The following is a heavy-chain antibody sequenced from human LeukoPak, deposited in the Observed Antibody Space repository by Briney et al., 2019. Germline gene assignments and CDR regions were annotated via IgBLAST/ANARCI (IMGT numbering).Heavy chain of an antibody. CDR2: IYYSGST. Sequence: SETLSLTCTVSGRSISSYYWSWIRQPPGKGLEWIGYIYYSGSTNYNPSLKSRVTISVDTSKNQFSLKLSSVTAADTAVYYCAREITSSGWYYFDYWGQGTLVTVSS. J-gene: IGHJ4*02. CDR1: GRSISSYY. CDR3: AREITSSGWYYFDY. V-gene: IGHV4-59*01. D-gene: IGHD6-19*01.